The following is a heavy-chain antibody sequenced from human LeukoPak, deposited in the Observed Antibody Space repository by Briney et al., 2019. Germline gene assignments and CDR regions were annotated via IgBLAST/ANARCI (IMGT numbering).Heavy chain of an antibody. J-gene: IGHJ6*03. Sequence: PSETLSLTCTVSGGSISHYYWTWIRQTPGKGLEWIGYIYSNGNTKYNPSLKSRVTISVDTSENQFSLKLSSVTAADTAVYYCARGAATPLSNYYYYYMDVWGKGTTVTISS. D-gene: IGHD2-15*01. CDR2: IYSNGNT. V-gene: IGHV4-59*12. CDR1: GGSISHYY. CDR3: ARGAATPLSNYYYYYMDV.